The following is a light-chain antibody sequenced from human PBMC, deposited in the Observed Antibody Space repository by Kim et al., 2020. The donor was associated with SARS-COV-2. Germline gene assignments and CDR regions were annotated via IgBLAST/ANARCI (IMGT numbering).Light chain of an antibody. CDR2: DVS. CDR1: SGDVGGYNS. V-gene: IGLV2-11*01. Sequence: QSALTQPPSVSGSLGQSVTIPCTGTSGDVGGYNSVSWYQDHPGKAPKLLIYDVSKRPSGVPDRFSGSKSGNTASLTISGLQAEDESDYYCCSYAGTYTLVFGGGTKVTVL. J-gene: IGLJ2*01. CDR3: CSYAGTYTLV.